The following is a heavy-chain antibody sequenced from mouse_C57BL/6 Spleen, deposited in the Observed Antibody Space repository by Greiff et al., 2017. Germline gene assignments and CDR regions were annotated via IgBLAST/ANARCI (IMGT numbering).Heavy chain of an antibody. CDR1: GFSLTSYG. Sequence: VKLQESGPGLVQPSQSLSITCTVSGFSLTSYGVHWVRQSPGKGLEWLGVIWSGGSTDYNAAFISRLSISKDNSKSQVFFKMNSLQADDTAIYYCARKGYYGSSYYCDYWGQGTTLTVSS. CDR2: IWSGGST. J-gene: IGHJ2*01. V-gene: IGHV2-2*01. D-gene: IGHD1-1*01. CDR3: ARKGYYGSSYYCDY.